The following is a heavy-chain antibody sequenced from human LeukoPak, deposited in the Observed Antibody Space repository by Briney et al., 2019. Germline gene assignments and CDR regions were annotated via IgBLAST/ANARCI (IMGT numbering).Heavy chain of an antibody. CDR3: ARRWLQPSSGMDV. CDR1: GFTFVTSC. V-gene: IGHV3-7*01. CDR2: IKRDGKDK. J-gene: IGHJ6*02. Sequence: GGSLRLSCVASGFTFVTSCMSWIRQAPGKGPEWVANIKRDGKDKYYTDSVKGRFTISRDDAKNSIYLQMNSLRVEDTAVYYCARRWLQPSSGMDVWGQGTTVTVSS. D-gene: IGHD5-24*01.